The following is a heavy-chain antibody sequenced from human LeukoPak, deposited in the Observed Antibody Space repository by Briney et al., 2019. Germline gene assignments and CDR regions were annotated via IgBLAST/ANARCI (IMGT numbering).Heavy chain of an antibody. CDR1: GGSISSSSYY. CDR2: IYYSGST. Sequence: SETLSLTCTVSGGSISSSSYYWGWIRQPPGKGLEWIGSIYYSGSTCYNPSLKSRVTISVDTSKNQFSLKLSSVTAADTAVYYCAREITMIDYFDYWGQGTLVTVSS. D-gene: IGHD3-22*01. CDR3: AREITMIDYFDY. J-gene: IGHJ4*02. V-gene: IGHV4-39*07.